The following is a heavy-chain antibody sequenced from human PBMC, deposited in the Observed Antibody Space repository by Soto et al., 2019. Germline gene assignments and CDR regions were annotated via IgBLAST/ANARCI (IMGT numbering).Heavy chain of an antibody. Sequence: PSETLSLTCTVSGGSISSGGYYWSWIRQHPGKGLEWIGYIYYNGSTYYNPSLKSRVTISVDTSKNQFSLKLSSVTAADTAVYYCARGPVYYDILTGYYYYGMDVWGQGTTVTVSS. CDR3: ARGPVYYDILTGYYYYGMDV. V-gene: IGHV4-31*03. CDR2: IYYNGST. CDR1: GGSISSGGYY. D-gene: IGHD3-9*01. J-gene: IGHJ6*02.